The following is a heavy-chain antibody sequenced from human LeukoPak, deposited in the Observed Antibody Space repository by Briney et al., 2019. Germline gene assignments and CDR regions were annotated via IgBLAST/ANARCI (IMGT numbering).Heavy chain of an antibody. Sequence: GASVKVSCKASGYTFSSHGISRVRQAPGQGVEWMGWISCYDATTKYAQKFQGRVTMTTDTSTRTAYMELRSLRSDDTAVYYCARDPSNSRGYQIYFDFWGQGTLVTVS. V-gene: IGHV1-18*01. J-gene: IGHJ4*02. CDR1: GYTFSSHG. CDR2: ISCYDATT. CDR3: ARDPSNSRGYQIYFDF. D-gene: IGHD3-22*01.